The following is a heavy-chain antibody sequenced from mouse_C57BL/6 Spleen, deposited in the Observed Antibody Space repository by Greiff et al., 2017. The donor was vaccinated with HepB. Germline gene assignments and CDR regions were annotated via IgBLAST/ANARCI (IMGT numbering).Heavy chain of an antibody. Sequence: VQLVESGPGLVQPSQSLSITCTVSGFSLTSYGVHWVRQSPGKGLEWLGVIWSGGSTDYNAAFISRLSISKDNSKSQVFFKMNSLQADDTAIYYCARGRGLPPWFAYWGQGTLVTVSA. CDR2: IWSGGST. V-gene: IGHV2-2*01. CDR1: GFSLTSYG. J-gene: IGHJ3*01. CDR3: ARGRGLPPWFAY. D-gene: IGHD2-4*01.